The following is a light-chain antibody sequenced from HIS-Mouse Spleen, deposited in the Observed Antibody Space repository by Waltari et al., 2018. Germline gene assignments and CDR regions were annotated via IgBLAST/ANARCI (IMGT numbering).Light chain of an antibody. J-gene: IGLJ2*01. Sequence: SYELTQPPSVSVSPGQTARITCYGNALTQKYAYWYQQKSGQAPVLVIYEDSKRPSGIPERFSGSSSGTMATLTISGAQVEDEADYYCYSTDSSGNHRVFGGGTKLTVL. CDR1: ALTQKY. CDR3: YSTDSSGNHRV. CDR2: EDS. V-gene: IGLV3-10*01.